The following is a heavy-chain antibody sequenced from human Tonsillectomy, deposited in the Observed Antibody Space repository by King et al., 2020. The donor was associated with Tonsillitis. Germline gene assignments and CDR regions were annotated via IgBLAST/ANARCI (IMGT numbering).Heavy chain of an antibody. CDR1: GFTFDDYA. V-gene: IGHV3-9*01. Sequence: VQLVQSGGGLVQPGRSLRLSCAASGFTFDDYAMHWVRQAPGKGLEWVPGISWNSGSVAYGDSVKGRFTISRDNAKNSLYLQMNSLRAEDTALYYCAKDMRETSGYYGFDYWGQGTLVTVSS. CDR2: ISWNSGSV. CDR3: AKDMRETSGYYGFDY. D-gene: IGHD3-22*01. J-gene: IGHJ4*02.